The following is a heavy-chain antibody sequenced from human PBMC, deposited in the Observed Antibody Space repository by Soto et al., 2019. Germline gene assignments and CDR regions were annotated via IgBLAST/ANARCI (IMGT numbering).Heavy chain of an antibody. CDR2: ISPGDSDT. Sequence: EESVTTSCDVPCYRLPRYCIASVLQMPGKGLEWMGIISPGDSDTKNSQSFQGQVTISADKSITTAYLQWKSLKASDTAVYYCARNATYYDILTGYYFDYWGQGTPVTVSS. V-gene: IGHV5-51*01. CDR3: ARNATYYDILTGYYFDY. CDR1: CYRLPRYC. J-gene: IGHJ4*02. D-gene: IGHD3-9*01.